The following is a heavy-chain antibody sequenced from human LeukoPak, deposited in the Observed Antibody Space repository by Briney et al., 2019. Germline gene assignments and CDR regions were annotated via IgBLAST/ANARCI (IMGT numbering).Heavy chain of an antibody. V-gene: IGHV4-39*07. CDR1: GVSISSSNSY. J-gene: IGHJ6*03. Sequence: SETLSLTCTVPGVSISSSNSYWGWIRQPPGKGLEWIGSIYYSGNTYYNASLKSQVSISIDTSKNQFSLKLSSVTAADTAVYYCARGRNPDYDFWSGYYGYYYYMDVWGKGTTVTVSS. CDR2: IYYSGNT. D-gene: IGHD3-3*01. CDR3: ARGRNPDYDFWSGYYGYYYYMDV.